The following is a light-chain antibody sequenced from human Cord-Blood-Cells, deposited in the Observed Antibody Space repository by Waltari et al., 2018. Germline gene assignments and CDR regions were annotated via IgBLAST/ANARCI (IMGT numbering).Light chain of an antibody. CDR1: QSISSY. CDR2: AAS. V-gene: IGKV1-39*01. Sequence: DIQMTQSPSSLSASVGDRVTITCRASQSISSYLNWYQQKPGKAPKLLIYAASSLQSGVPSRFSGSGSGTDFTLTISRLQPEDFATYYCQHGYSTPYTVGQVTKMEIK. J-gene: IGKJ2*01. CDR3: QHGYSTPYT.